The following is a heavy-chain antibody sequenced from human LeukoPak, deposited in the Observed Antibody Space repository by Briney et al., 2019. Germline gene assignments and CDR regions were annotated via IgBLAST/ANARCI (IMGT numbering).Heavy chain of an antibody. CDR2: INGGGDHT. V-gene: IGHV3-23*01. Sequence: GGSLRLSCAASGFTFSTYSMNWVRQAPGKGMEWVSAINGGGDHTYYADSVKGRFTISRDNSKNTLYFHLNSLRDDDTAVYYCARRDVLNGEWIFFDHWGQGTLVTVSS. CDR3: ARRDVLNGEWIFFDH. D-gene: IGHD2-2*03. CDR1: GFTFSTYS. J-gene: IGHJ4*02.